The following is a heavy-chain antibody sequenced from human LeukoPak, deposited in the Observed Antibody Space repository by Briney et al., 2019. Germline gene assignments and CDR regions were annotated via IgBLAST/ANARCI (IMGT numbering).Heavy chain of an antibody. CDR3: AREDYYGSGSYYNVERYNWFDP. D-gene: IGHD3-10*01. CDR2: IIPVFGTA. J-gene: IGHJ5*02. Sequence: SVKVSCKASGGTFSSYAISWVRQAPGQGLEWMGGIIPVFGTANYAQKFQGRVTITTDESTSTAYMELSSLRSEDTAVYYCAREDYYGSGSYYNVERYNWFDPWDQGTLVTVSS. CDR1: GGTFSSYA. V-gene: IGHV1-69*05.